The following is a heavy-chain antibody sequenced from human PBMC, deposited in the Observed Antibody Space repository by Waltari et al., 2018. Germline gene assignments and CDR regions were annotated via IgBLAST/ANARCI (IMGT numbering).Heavy chain of an antibody. V-gene: IGHV3-33*01. D-gene: IGHD2-15*01. CDR1: GYTFGSTS. CDR2: MSSDGIYK. Sequence: QVQLVQSGGGVVQPGRSLRVSCAASGYTFGSTSMHWVRQAPGKGLEWVASMSSDGIYKYYGDSVKGRYTVSRDNSENTLYLQMNSLRAEDTAVYYCARGGGGHLDYWGQGTPVTVSS. J-gene: IGHJ4*02. CDR3: ARGGGGHLDY.